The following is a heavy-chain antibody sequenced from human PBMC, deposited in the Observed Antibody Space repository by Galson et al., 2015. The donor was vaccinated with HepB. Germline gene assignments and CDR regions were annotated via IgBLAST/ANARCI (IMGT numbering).Heavy chain of an antibody. V-gene: IGHV3-30*18. D-gene: IGHD6-19*01. J-gene: IGHJ6*02. CDR1: GFTFSSYG. Sequence: SLRLSCAASGFTFSSYGMHWVRQAPGKGLEWVAVISYDGSNKYSADSVTGRFTISRDNSKNTLYLQMNSLRAEDTAVYYCAKDKQWLSYYYYGIDVWGQGTTVTVSS. CDR3: AKDKQWLSYYYYGIDV. CDR2: ISYDGSNK.